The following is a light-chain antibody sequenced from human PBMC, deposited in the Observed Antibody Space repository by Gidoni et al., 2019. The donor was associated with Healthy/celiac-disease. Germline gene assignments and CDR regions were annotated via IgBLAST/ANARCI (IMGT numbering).Light chain of an antibody. J-gene: IGLJ3*02. V-gene: IGLV3-1*01. CDR1: KLGDKY. CDR3: QACDISSWV. CDR2: QDS. Sequence: SYELTQPPSVSVSPGQTASITCSGGKLGDKYACWYQQKPGQSPVLFIYQDSKRPSGIPERFSCSNSGNTATLTISGTQAMDEADYYCQACDISSWVFCGGTKLPVL.